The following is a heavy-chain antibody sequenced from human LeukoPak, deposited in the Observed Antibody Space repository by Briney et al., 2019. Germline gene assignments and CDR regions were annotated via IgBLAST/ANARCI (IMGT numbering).Heavy chain of an antibody. CDR3: ASDYYDSSGYYYIDY. Sequence: PSETLSLTCTVSGGSISSSSYYWGWIRQPPGKGLEWIGSIYYSGSTYYNPSLKSRVTISVDTSKNQFSLKLSSVTAADTAVYYCASDYYDSSGYYYIDYWGQGTLVTVSS. CDR2: IYYSGST. V-gene: IGHV4-39*01. CDR1: GGSISSSSYY. D-gene: IGHD3-22*01. J-gene: IGHJ4*02.